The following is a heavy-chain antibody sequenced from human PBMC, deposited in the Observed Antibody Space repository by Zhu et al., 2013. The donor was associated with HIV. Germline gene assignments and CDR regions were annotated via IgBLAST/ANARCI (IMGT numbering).Heavy chain of an antibody. Sequence: QVQLVQSGAEVKKPGASVKVSCKASGYTFTSYGISWVRQAPGQGLEWMGWISAYNGNTNYAQKLQGRVTMTTDTSTSTAYMELRSLRSDDTAVYYCARDPRRDYDFWSGYHYFDYWGQGTLVTVSS. CDR3: ARDPRRDYDFWSGYHYFDY. V-gene: IGHV1-18*01. CDR2: ISAYNGNT. J-gene: IGHJ4*02. D-gene: IGHD3-3*01. CDR1: GYTFTSYG.